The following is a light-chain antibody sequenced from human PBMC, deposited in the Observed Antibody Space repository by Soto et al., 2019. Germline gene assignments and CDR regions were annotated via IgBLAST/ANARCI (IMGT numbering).Light chain of an antibody. CDR1: QTVISNY. Sequence: IVLTQSPGILSLSPGERATLSCRASQTVISNYLAWYLQKPGQAPRLLIYGASTRATGISDRFSGSGSGTDFTLTITRLEPEDFATYYCQQYNSYSAITFGGGTRVE. V-gene: IGKV3-20*01. CDR2: GAS. J-gene: IGKJ4*01. CDR3: QQYNSYSAIT.